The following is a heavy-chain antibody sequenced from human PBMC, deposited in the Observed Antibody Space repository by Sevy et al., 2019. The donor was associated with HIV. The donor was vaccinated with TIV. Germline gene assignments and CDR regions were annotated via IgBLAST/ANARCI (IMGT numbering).Heavy chain of an antibody. CDR1: GFIFSNFA. J-gene: IGHJ4*02. CDR2: IRQDGNEI. V-gene: IGHV3-7*01. Sequence: GGSLRLSCTVSGFIFSNFAMHWVRQAPGKGLEWVANIRQDGNEIYYGDSVKGRFTISRDNAKNALYLQMDGLRAEDTAVYYCARRYFDLWGQGTLVTVSS. CDR3: ARRYFDL.